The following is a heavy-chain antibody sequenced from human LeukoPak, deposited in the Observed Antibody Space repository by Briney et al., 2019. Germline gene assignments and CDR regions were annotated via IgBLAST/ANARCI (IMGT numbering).Heavy chain of an antibody. CDR3: ARGPHYYGSGSYYPFDY. D-gene: IGHD3-10*01. J-gene: IGHJ4*02. Sequence: ASVKLSCTASGFTFTTYGISWVRQAPGQGLEWVGWISVYNGNTNYAQKFHGRVTMTTDTSTNTTYMELRSLISDDTAVYYCARGPHYYGSGSYYPFDYWGQGTLVTVSS. CDR2: ISVYNGNT. V-gene: IGHV1-18*01. CDR1: GFTFTTYG.